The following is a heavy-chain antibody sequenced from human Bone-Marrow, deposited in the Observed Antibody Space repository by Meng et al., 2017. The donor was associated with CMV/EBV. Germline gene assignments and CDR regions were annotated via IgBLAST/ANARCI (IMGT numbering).Heavy chain of an antibody. V-gene: IGHV4-39*01. Sequence: SETLSLTCTVSGGSISSSSYYWGWIRQPPGKGLEWIGSIYYSGSTYYNPSLKSRVTISVDTSKNQFSLKLSSVTAADTAVYYCARIVGATRSNWFDPWGQGNLVNVPS. CDR2: IYYSGST. J-gene: IGHJ5*02. CDR1: GGSISSSSYY. CDR3: ARIVGATRSNWFDP. D-gene: IGHD1-26*01.